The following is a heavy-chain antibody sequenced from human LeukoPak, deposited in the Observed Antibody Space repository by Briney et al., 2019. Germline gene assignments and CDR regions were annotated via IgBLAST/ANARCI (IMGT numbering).Heavy chain of an antibody. CDR1: GGSISSSNW. CDR2: LYHSGST. Sequence: SETLSLTCAVSGGSISSSNWWSWIRQPPGKGLEWIGSLYHSGSTYYNPSLKSRVTISVDTSKNQFSLRLTSVTAADTAVYYCARSGTGLLRYYFDYWGQGTLITVSS. V-gene: IGHV4-4*02. D-gene: IGHD3-22*01. CDR3: ARSGTGLLRYYFDY. J-gene: IGHJ4*02.